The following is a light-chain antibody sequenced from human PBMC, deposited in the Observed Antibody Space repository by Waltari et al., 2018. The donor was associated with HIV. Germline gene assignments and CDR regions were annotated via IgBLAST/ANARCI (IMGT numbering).Light chain of an antibody. J-gene: IGKJ2*01. CDR3: HQSSSLPHT. CDR1: QSIGSS. V-gene: IGKV6-21*01. CDR2: YAS. Sequence: EIVLTQSPDFQSVSPKEKVTITCRASQSIGSSLHWYQQKPDQSPKLLIKYASRSCSGVPSRFSGSGSGTDFNLTRLEGEDAATYYCHQSSSLPHTFGQGTKLEIK.